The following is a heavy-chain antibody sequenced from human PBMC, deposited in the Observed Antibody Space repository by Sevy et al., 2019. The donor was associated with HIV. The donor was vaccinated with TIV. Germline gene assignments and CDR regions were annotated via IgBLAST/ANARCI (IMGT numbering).Heavy chain of an antibody. CDR2: IRSKAYGGTT. CDR3: TRQNVLRFLEWFSRGAFDI. Sequence: GGSLRLSCTASGFTFGDYAMSWFRQAPGKGLEWVGFIRSKAYGGTTEYVASVKGRFPISRDDSKSIAYLQMNSLKTEDTAVYYCTRQNVLRFLEWFSRGAFDIWGQGTMVTVSS. J-gene: IGHJ3*02. D-gene: IGHD3-3*01. CDR1: GFTFGDYA. V-gene: IGHV3-49*03.